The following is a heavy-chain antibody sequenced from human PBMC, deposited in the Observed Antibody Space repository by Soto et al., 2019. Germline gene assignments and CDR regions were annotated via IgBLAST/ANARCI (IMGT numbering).Heavy chain of an antibody. J-gene: IGHJ5*02. CDR3: ARLQYYDYVWGSRNNWFDP. D-gene: IGHD3-16*01. V-gene: IGHV1-2*04. CDR2: INPNSGGT. CDR1: GYTFTGYY. Sequence: ASVKVSCKASGYTFTGYYMHWVRQAPGQGLEWMGWINPNSGGTNYAQKFQGWVTMARDTSINTAYMELSSLRSDDTAVYYCARLQYYDYVWGSRNNWFDPWGQGTLVTVSS.